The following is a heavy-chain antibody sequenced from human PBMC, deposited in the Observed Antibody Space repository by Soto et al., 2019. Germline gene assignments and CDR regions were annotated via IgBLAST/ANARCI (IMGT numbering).Heavy chain of an antibody. J-gene: IGHJ4*02. CDR3: TRQTDAVQWLVVPTDYNFDY. CDR2: ISSSSSTI. CDR1: GFTFRSYS. V-gene: IGHV3-48*02. Sequence: GGSLRLSCAASGFTFRSYSMNWVRQAPGKGLEWISYISSSSSTISYGDSVKGRFAISRDNARNSLSLQMNSLRDEDTAVYYCTRQTDAVQWLVVPTDYNFDYWGQGTLVT. D-gene: IGHD6-19*01.